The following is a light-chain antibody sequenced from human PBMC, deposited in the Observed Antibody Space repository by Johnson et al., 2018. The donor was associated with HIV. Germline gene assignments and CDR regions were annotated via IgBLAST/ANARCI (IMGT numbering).Light chain of an antibody. Sequence: QSALTQPPSVSAAPGQKVTISCSGSSSNIGNNYVSWYQQLPGTAPKLLIYENNKRPSGIPDRFSGSKSGTSATLGITGLQTGDEADYYCGKWDSSLSAVGVFGTGTKVTVL. J-gene: IGLJ1*01. CDR2: ENN. CDR3: GKWDSSLSAVGV. CDR1: SSNIGNNY. V-gene: IGLV1-51*02.